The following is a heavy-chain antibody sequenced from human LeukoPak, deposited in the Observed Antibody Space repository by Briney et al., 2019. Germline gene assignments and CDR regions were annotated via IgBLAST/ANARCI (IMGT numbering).Heavy chain of an antibody. CDR3: ARAPLNVDTAMVREGDWFDP. V-gene: IGHV1-69*13. Sequence: SVKVSCKASGGTFSSYAISWVRQAPGQGLEWMGGIIPIFGTANYAQKFQGRVTITADETTSTAYMELSSLRSEDTAVYYCARAPLNVDTAMVREGDWFDPWGQGTLVTVSS. CDR2: IIPIFGTA. CDR1: GGTFSSYA. D-gene: IGHD5-18*01. J-gene: IGHJ5*02.